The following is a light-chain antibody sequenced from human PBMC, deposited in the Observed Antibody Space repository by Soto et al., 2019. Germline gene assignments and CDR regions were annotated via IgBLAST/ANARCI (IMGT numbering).Light chain of an antibody. Sequence: QSALTQPASVSGSPGQSITISCTGTSGDIGGYNYVSWYQQHPGKAPKLLISEVTNRPSGVSNRFSGSKSGNTASLTISGLQAEDEADYYCSSYTTNITPVFFGGGTQLTVL. CDR1: SGDIGGYNY. J-gene: IGLJ2*01. CDR2: EVT. V-gene: IGLV2-14*01. CDR3: SSYTTNITPVF.